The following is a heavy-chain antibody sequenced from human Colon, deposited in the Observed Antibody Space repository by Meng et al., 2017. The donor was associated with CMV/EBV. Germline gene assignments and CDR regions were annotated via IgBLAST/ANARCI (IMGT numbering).Heavy chain of an antibody. CDR3: ARPGERYDLLTGYFHTTYYFDY. CDR1: GFSFNNYD. Sequence: GESLKISCAASGFSFNNYDMSWVRQAPGKGLEWVSGITGSGASTYYADSVKGRFTISRDNSKNTLYLQMNSLRGEDTAVYYCARPGERYDLLTGYFHTTYYFDYWGQGTLVTVSS. CDR2: ITGSGAST. J-gene: IGHJ4*02. D-gene: IGHD3-9*01. V-gene: IGHV3-23*01.